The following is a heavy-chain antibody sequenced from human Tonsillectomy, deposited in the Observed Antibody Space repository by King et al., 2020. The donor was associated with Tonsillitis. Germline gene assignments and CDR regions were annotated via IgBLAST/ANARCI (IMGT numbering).Heavy chain of an antibody. CDR2: IYPSDSGP. Sequence: QLVQSGAEVKKPGESLKISCRGSGYNFTNYWIGWVRQMPGKGLEWMGIIYPSDSGPTYSPSFQGQVTISADKSISTAYLQWSSLKASDTAMYYCATRGGYYDSDYWGQGTLVTVSS. V-gene: IGHV5-51*03. CDR1: GYNFTNYW. J-gene: IGHJ4*02. CDR3: ATRGGYYDSDY. D-gene: IGHD3-22*01.